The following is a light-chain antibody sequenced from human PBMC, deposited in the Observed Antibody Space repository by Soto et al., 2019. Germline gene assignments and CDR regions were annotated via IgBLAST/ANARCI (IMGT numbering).Light chain of an antibody. CDR1: TSNIGSNT. CDR3: AAWDDSLNGARV. V-gene: IGLV1-44*01. CDR2: AND. J-gene: IGLJ3*02. Sequence: QSVLTQPPSASGTPGQRVTISCSGGTSNIGSNTVNWYQQLPGTAPKLLIYANDQRPSGVPDRFSGSKSGTSASLAISGLQSEDEAHYYCAAWDDSLNGARVFGGGTKLTVL.